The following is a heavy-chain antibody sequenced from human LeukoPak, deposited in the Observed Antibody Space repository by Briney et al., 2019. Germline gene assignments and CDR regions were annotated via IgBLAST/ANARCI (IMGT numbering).Heavy chain of an antibody. CDR2: IIPIFGTA. Sequence: GASVKVSCKASGGTFSSYAISWVRQAPGQGLEWMGGIIPIFGTANYAQKFQGRVTITADESTSTAYMELSSLRSEDTAVYYCARGPLYDSSDGWFGPWGQGTLVTVSS. CDR1: GGTFSSYA. D-gene: IGHD3-22*01. J-gene: IGHJ5*02. V-gene: IGHV1-69*13. CDR3: ARGPLYDSSDGWFGP.